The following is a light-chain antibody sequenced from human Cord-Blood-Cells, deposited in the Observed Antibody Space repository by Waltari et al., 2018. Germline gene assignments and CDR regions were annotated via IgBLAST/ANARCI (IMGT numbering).Light chain of an antibody. V-gene: IGLV2-23*01. CDR2: EGS. Sequence: QSALTQPASVSGSPGQSITISCTGTSSDVGRYNFVSWYQQHPGKAPKLMLYEGSKRPSGVSNRFSGSKSGNTASLTISGLQAEDEADYYCCSYAGSSTYVFGTGTKVTVL. CDR3: CSYAGSSTYV. J-gene: IGLJ1*01. CDR1: SSDVGRYNF.